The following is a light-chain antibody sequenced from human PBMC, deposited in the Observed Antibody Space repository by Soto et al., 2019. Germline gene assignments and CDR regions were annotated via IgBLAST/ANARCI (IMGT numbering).Light chain of an antibody. J-gene: IGKJ4*01. CDR1: QGINSY. CDR3: QQLNSYPLT. Sequence: DVQLTQSPSFLSASVGDRLTITCRASQGINSYLAWYQQKPGKAPQLLIYTASTLQSGVPSRLSGSASGTEFTLTISSLQPEDFATYDCQQLNSYPLTFGGGTKVEI. CDR2: TAS. V-gene: IGKV1-9*01.